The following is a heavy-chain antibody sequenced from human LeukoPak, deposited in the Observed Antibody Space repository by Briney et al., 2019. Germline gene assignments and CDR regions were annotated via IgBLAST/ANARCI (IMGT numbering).Heavy chain of an antibody. D-gene: IGHD2-15*01. CDR1: GFTFSSYA. J-gene: IGHJ4*02. V-gene: IGHV3-23*01. CDR2: ISGSGGST. Sequence: GGSLRLSCAASGFTFSSYAMSWVRQAPGKGLEWVSAISGSGGSTYYADSVKGRFTISRDNSKNTLYLQMNSLRAEDTAVYYCAKPDPIYCSGGSCYSGGVDYWGQGTLVTVSS. CDR3: AKPDPIYCSGGSCYSGGVDY.